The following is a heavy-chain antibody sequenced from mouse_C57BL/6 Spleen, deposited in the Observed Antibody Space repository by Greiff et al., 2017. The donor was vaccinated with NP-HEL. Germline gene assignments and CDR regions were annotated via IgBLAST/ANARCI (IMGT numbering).Heavy chain of an antibody. CDR2: IYPGDGDP. D-gene: IGHD3-3*01. CDR3: ARSPGTSAMDY. CDR1: GYAFSSSW. V-gene: IGHV1-82*01. Sequence: VQLQQSGPELVKPGASVKISCKASGYAFSSSWMNWVKQRPGKGLEWIGRIYPGDGDPNYNGKFKGKATLTADKSSSTAYMQLSSLPSEDSAVYFCARSPGTSAMDYWGQGTSVTVSS. J-gene: IGHJ4*01.